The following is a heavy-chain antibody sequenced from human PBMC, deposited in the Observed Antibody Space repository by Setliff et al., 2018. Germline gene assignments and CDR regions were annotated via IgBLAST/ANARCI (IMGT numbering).Heavy chain of an antibody. V-gene: IGHV3-33*08. J-gene: IGHJ4*02. CDR3: ARTCSGSGCYAGLES. CDR1: GFTFSTYR. CDR2: IWDDGGNK. Sequence: GGSRRLSCAASGFTFSTYRMHWVRQAPGKGLEWVAVIWDDGGNKYHADSVKGRFTISRDNSKNTLYLQMNSLRPEDTAVYYCARTCSGSGCYAGLESWGQGTPVTVSS. D-gene: IGHD2-15*01.